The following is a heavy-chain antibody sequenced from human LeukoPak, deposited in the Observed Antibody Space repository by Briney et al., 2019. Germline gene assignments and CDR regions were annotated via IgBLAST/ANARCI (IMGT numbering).Heavy chain of an antibody. Sequence: SETLSLTCTVSGGSISSSSYYWGWIRPPPGKGLEWIGSIYYSGSTYYTPSLKSRVTISVDTSKNQFSLKLSSVTAADTAVYYCARDAVSLANWFDPWGQGTLVTVSS. CDR2: IYYSGST. CDR3: ARDAVSLANWFDP. J-gene: IGHJ5*02. CDR1: GGSISSSSYY. V-gene: IGHV4-39*01.